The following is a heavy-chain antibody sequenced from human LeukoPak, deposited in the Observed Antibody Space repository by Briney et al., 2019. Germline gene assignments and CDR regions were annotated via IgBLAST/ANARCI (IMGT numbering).Heavy chain of an antibody. CDR3: ARTRGYFDL. V-gene: IGHV4-61*02. CDR2: IYTSGST. Sequence: PSQTLSLTCTASGGSISSGSYYWSWIRQPAGKGLEWIGRIYTSGSTNYIPSLKSRVTISVDTSKNQFSLKLSFVTAADTAVYYCARTRGYFDLWGRGTLVTVSS. CDR1: GGSISSGSYY. J-gene: IGHJ2*01.